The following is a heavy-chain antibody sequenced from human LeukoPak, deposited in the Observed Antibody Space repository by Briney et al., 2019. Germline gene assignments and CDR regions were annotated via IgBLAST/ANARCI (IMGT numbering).Heavy chain of an antibody. Sequence: PSETLSLTCTVSGDSISSYYWSWIRQPPGKGLEWIGYIYHSGSTNYNPSLKSRVTISIDTSKNQFSLKLSSVTAADTAVYYCARVPGDDDAFDIWGQGTMVTVSS. J-gene: IGHJ3*02. CDR1: GDSISSYY. CDR3: ARVPGDDDAFDI. V-gene: IGHV4-59*12. CDR2: IYHSGST. D-gene: IGHD7-27*01.